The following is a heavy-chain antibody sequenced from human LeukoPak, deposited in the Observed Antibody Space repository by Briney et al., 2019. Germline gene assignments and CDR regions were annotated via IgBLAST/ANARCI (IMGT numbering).Heavy chain of an antibody. Sequence: PSETLSLTCTVSGGSISSYYWSWIRQPPGKGLEWIGYIYYSGSTNYNPSLKSRVTISVDTSKNQFSLKLSSVTAADTAVYYCARDLSFWSGFSIPTRSGMDVWGQGTTVTVSS. V-gene: IGHV4-59*01. D-gene: IGHD3-3*01. J-gene: IGHJ6*02. CDR1: GGSISSYY. CDR2: IYYSGST. CDR3: ARDLSFWSGFSIPTRSGMDV.